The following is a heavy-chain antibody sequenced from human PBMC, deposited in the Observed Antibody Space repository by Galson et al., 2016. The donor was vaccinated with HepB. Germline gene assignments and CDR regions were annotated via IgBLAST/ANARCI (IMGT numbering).Heavy chain of an antibody. J-gene: IGHJ4*02. CDR3: TRLSLRRVFGASFDL. CDR1: GFTFGDYA. D-gene: IGHD3-10*01. V-gene: IGHV3-9*01. Sequence: SLRLSCAASGFTFGDYAMYWVRQAPGKGLEWVSGIIWNSGNMVYADSVKGRLTIPRDNIKNSLYLQLDSLRAEDTALYYCTRLSLRRVFGASFDLWGQGTLVIVSS. CDR2: IIWNSGNM.